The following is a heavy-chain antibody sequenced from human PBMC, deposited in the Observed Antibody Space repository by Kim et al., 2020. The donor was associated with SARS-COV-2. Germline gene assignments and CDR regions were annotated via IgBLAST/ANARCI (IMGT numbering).Heavy chain of an antibody. CDR2: IKSKTDGGTT. CDR3: TTERVDSSGYYLETENNWFDP. V-gene: IGHV3-15*01. CDR1: GFTFSNAW. J-gene: IGHJ5*02. Sequence: GGSLRLSCAASGFTFSNAWMSWVRQAPGKGLEWVGRIKSKTDGGTTDYAAPVKGRFTISRDDSKNTLYLQMNSLKTEDTAVYYCTTERVDSSGYYLETENNWFDPWGQGTLVTVSS. D-gene: IGHD3-22*01.